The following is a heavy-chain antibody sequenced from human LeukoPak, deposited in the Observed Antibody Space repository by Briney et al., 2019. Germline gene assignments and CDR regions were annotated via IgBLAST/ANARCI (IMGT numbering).Heavy chain of an antibody. Sequence: SETLSLTCTVSGGSISSGSYYWSWIRQPPGKGLEWIGYIYYSGSTNYNPSLKSRVTISVDTSKNQFSLKLSSVTAADTAVYYCARAHVDIVALYYWGQGTLVTVSS. J-gene: IGHJ4*02. D-gene: IGHD5-12*01. CDR2: IYYSGST. CDR1: GGSISSGSYY. V-gene: IGHV4-61*01. CDR3: ARAHVDIVALYY.